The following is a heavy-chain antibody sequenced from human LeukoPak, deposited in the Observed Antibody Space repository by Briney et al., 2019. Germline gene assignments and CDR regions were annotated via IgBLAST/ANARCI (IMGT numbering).Heavy chain of an antibody. J-gene: IGHJ4*02. CDR3: AKDFVPRGGSYFPGFDY. CDR2: ISNSGDRT. V-gene: IGHV3-23*01. D-gene: IGHD1-26*01. Sequence: GGSLRLSCAASGFTFSSYAMNWVRQAPGKGLEWVSTISNSGDRTYYADSVKGRFTISRDNSKNTLYLQMNSLRTEDTAVYYCAKDFVPRGGSYFPGFDYWGQGTLVTVSS. CDR1: GFTFSSYA.